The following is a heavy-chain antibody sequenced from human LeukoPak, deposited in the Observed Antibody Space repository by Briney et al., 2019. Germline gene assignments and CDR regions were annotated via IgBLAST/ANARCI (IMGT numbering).Heavy chain of an antibody. D-gene: IGHD3-10*01. CDR1: GYTFTSYD. V-gene: IGHV1-8*01. J-gene: IGHJ5*02. CDR3: ARIMVRGVIVP. Sequence: VASVKVSCKASGYTFTSYDINWVRQATGQGLEWMGWMNPSSDNTGYAQKFQGRVTITRDTSISTAYMELSSLRSEDTAVYYCARIMVRGVIVPWGQGTLVTVSS. CDR2: MNPSSDNT.